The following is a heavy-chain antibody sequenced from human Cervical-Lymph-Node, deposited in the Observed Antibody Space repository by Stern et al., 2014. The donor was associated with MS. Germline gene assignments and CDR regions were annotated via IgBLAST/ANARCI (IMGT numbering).Heavy chain of an antibody. J-gene: IGHJ4*02. CDR3: ARDYEDTSMLFDH. CDR1: GFTFSSYG. D-gene: IGHD2-8*01. V-gene: IGHV3-30*03. Sequence: QLVQSGGDVVQPGRSLRLSCAASGFTFSSYGIHWVRQAPGKGLEWVTVISYDRNHKYYASSVKGRFTISRDNSKNTLHLQMNSVTPDDTAIYYCARDYEDTSMLFDHWGQGTLVTVSS. CDR2: ISYDRNHK.